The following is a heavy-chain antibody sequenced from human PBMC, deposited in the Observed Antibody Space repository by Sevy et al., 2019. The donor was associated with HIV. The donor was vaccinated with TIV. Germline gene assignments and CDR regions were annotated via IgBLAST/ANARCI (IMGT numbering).Heavy chain of an antibody. CDR1: GFTFDDYA. Sequence: GGSLRLSCAASGFTFDDYAMHWVRQAPGKGLEWVSGISWNSGSIGYEDAVKGRFTISRDNAKNSLYLQMNSLRAEDTALYYCAKDIDSRDYYYYYGMDVWGQGTTVTVSS. V-gene: IGHV3-9*01. CDR2: ISWNSGSI. J-gene: IGHJ6*02. CDR3: AKDIDSRDYYYYYGMDV.